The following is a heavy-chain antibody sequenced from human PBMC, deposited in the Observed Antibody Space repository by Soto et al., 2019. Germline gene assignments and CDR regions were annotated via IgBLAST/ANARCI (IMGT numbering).Heavy chain of an antibody. CDR3: ARDLWGYCGTDCYPLDV. Sequence: SETLCLTCTGSGGSISGYYWSGIRQPPGKGLEWIGYMYNTGSTVYNPSFKSRVTISVDTSKNQFSLKLNSVTAADTAVYYCARDLWGYCGTDCYPLDVWGQGTTVTVS. CDR1: GGSISGYY. J-gene: IGHJ6*02. CDR2: MYNTGST. D-gene: IGHD2-21*02. V-gene: IGHV4-59*01.